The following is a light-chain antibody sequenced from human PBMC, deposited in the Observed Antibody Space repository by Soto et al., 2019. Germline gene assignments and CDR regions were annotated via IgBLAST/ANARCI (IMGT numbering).Light chain of an antibody. J-gene: IGLJ1*01. V-gene: IGLV2-8*01. CDR2: EVT. CDR1: SSDVGGYDY. CDR3: SSYTGGNPSYV. Sequence: LTQPPSASGSPGQSVTISCTGTSSDVGGYDYVSWYQQHPGRAPKLMIYEVTIRPSGVSDRFSGSKSGNTASLTVSGLQAEDEADYYCSSYTGGNPSYVFGTGTKVTVL.